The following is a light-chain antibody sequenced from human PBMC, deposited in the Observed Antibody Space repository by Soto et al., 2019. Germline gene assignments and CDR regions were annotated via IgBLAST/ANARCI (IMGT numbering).Light chain of an antibody. CDR2: AND. Sequence: VLTQPPSVSGAPGQRLTISCAGTSSNIGAGFDVHWYQQLPGTAPKLLIYANDDRPSGVPDRFSGSTSGTSASLAITGLQAEDAADYYCQSYDNSLLAYVFGGGTKVTVL. CDR1: SSNIGAGFD. J-gene: IGLJ2*01. V-gene: IGLV1-40*01. CDR3: QSYDNSLLAYV.